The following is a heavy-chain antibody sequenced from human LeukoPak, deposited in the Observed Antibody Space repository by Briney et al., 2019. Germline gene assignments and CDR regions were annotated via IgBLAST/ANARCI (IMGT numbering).Heavy chain of an antibody. D-gene: IGHD6-13*01. V-gene: IGHV4-34*01. J-gene: IGHJ6*02. CDR3: ATARYSSSWYHYYYGMDV. Sequence: SETLSLTCAVYGGSFSGYYWSWIRQPSGKGLEWIGEINHSGSTNYNPSLKSRVTISVDTSKNQFSLKLSSVTAADTAVYYCATARYSSSWYHYYYGMDVWGQGTTVTVSS. CDR1: GGSFSGYY. CDR2: INHSGST.